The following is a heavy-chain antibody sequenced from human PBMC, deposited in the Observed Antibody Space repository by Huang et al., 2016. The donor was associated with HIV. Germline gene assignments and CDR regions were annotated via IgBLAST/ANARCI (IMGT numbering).Heavy chain of an antibody. V-gene: IGHV1-69*13. CDR1: GGPFRSYS. J-gene: IGHJ4*02. D-gene: IGHD4-4*01. Sequence: QVQLLQSGAEVKKPGSSVKVSCKASGGPFRSYSIAWVRPAHGQGLEWMASLMPVLDAPNYAQKLQGRVRVTADESTSTVYMELRDLRPDDTAVYFCARGSLEYSVSSSLDYWGQGTHVTVSS. CDR3: ARGSLEYSVSSSLDY. CDR2: LMPVLDAP.